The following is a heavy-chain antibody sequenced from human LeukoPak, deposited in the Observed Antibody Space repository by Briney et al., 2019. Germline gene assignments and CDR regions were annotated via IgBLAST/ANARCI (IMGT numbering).Heavy chain of an antibody. Sequence: GASVKVSCKASGYTFTDYYVHWVRQAPGQGLEGMGWINPNSADTSYAQKFRGRVIMTRDTSINTAYVVLSGLKSDDTAVYYCARPLTGTSWYYFDYWGQGTLVTVSS. CDR1: GYTFTDYY. CDR2: INPNSADT. D-gene: IGHD1-7*01. V-gene: IGHV1-2*02. J-gene: IGHJ4*02. CDR3: ARPLTGTSWYYFDY.